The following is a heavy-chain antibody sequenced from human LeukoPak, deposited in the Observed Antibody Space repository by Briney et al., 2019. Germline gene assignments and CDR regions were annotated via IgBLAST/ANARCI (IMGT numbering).Heavy chain of an antibody. Sequence: PGGSLRLSCVGSGFTFSSYGMSWVRQAPGKGLEWVSAISGSGGSTYYADSVKGRFTISRDNFKNTLYLQLNSLRAEDTAVYYCAKDRRPKRGYCSGGSCYVPDYFDYWGQGTLVTVSS. CDR1: GFTFSSYG. CDR3: AKDRRPKRGYCSGGSCYVPDYFDY. CDR2: ISGSGGST. D-gene: IGHD2-15*01. J-gene: IGHJ4*02. V-gene: IGHV3-23*01.